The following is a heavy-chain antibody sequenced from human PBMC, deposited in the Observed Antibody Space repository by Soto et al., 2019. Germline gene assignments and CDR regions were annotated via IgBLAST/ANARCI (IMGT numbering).Heavy chain of an antibody. CDR3: ARVPEIYSGKFDCGLDV. J-gene: IGHJ6*02. D-gene: IGHD4-4*01. CDR1: GFTFSNYE. CDR2: ISDSGRTI. V-gene: IGHV3-48*03. Sequence: GGSLRLSCAVFGFTFSNYEMNWVRQAPGKGLEWVSYISDSGRTIYYAESVKGRFTISRDNAKNSLYLQMNSLRAEDTAVYYCARVPEIYSGKFDCGLDVWGQGTTVTVSS.